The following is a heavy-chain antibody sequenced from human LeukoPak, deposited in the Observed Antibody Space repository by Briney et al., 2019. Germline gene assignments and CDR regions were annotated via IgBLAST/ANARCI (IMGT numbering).Heavy chain of an antibody. CDR2: INPNSGGT. D-gene: IGHD3-10*01. J-gene: IGHJ5*02. V-gene: IGHV1-2*02. CDR3: ARDYYYGSGSYHSAEYNCFDP. CDR1: GYTFTGYY. Sequence: GTSVKVSCKASGYTFTGYYMHWVRQAPGQGLEWMGWINPNSGGTNYAQKFQGRVTMTRDTSISTAYMELSRLRSDDTAVYYCARDYYYGSGSYHSAEYNCFDPWGQGTLVTVSS.